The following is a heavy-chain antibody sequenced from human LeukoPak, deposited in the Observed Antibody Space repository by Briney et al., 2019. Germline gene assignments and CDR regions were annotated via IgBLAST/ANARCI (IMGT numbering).Heavy chain of an antibody. CDR3: ARQTAMGRSGDY. CDR1: GYSFTSYW. CDR2: IDPSDSET. Sequence: ESLKISCKASGYSFTSYWIGWLRQMPGKGLEWMGIIDPSDSETRYTPSFQGQVTISVDKSLTTADLQWNSLKASDTAMYYCARQTAMGRSGDYWGQGTLVTVSS. J-gene: IGHJ4*02. D-gene: IGHD5-18*01. V-gene: IGHV5-51*01.